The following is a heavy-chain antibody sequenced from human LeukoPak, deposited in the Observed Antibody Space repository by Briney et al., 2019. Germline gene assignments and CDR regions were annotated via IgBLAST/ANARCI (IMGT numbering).Heavy chain of an antibody. J-gene: IGHJ6*03. CDR3: ARGPGYCSSTSCFHYYYYYYMDV. CDR1: GYTFTSYD. D-gene: IGHD2-2*01. V-gene: IGHV1-8*03. CDR2: MNPNSGNT. Sequence: ASVKVSCKASGYTFTSYDINWVRQATGQGLEWMGWMNPNSGNTGYAQKFQGRVTISRNTSISTAYMELSSLRSEDTAVYYCARGPGYCSSTSCFHYYYYYYMDVWGKGTTVTVSS.